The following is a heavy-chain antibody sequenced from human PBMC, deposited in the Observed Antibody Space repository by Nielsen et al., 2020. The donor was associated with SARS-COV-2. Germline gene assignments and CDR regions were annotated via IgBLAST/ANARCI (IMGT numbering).Heavy chain of an antibody. V-gene: IGHV1-69*13. D-gene: IGHD2-15*01. CDR1: GCTFSSYA. J-gene: IGHJ4*02. CDR2: IIPIFGTA. CDR3: ARDHGPDCSGGSCYQFDY. Sequence: SVKVSCKASGCTFSSYAISWVRQAPGQGLEWMGGIIPIFGTANYAQKFQGRVTITADESTSTAYMELSSLRSEDTAVYYCARDHGPDCSGGSCYQFDYWGQGTLVTVSS.